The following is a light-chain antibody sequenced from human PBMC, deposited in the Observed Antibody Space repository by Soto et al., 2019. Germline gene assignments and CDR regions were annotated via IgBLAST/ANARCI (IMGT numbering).Light chain of an antibody. CDR2: GTS. CDR1: QSVSSRH. J-gene: IGKJ1*01. V-gene: IGKV3-20*01. CDR3: QQYGTSLT. Sequence: EIVLTQSPGTLSLSPGERVTLSCRASQSVSSRHLAWYQQMPGQAPRVLMYGTSSGATGIADRFSGSGSGTDFTLTISRLEPDDFAVYHCQQYGTSLTFGQGTKV.